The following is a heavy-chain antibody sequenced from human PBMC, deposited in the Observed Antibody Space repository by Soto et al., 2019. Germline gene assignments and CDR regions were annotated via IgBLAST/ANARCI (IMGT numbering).Heavy chain of an antibody. V-gene: IGHV1-8*01. D-gene: IGHD2-2*01. CDR2: MNPNSGNT. CDR3: ARGKRVVPAAIYYFDY. CDR1: GYTFTSYD. Sequence: ASVKVSCKASGYTFTSYDINWVRQATGQGLEWMGWMNPNSGNTGYARKFQGRVTMTRNTSISTAYMELSSLRSEDTAVYYCARGKRVVPAAIYYFDYWGQGTLVTVSS. J-gene: IGHJ4*02.